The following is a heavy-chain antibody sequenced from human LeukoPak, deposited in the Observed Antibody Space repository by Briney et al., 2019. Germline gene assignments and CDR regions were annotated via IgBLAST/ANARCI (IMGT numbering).Heavy chain of an antibody. CDR1: GGSISSGDYY. Sequence: PSETLSLTCTVSGGSISSGDYYWSWIRQPPGKGLEWIGYIYYSGSTYYNPSLKSRITMSVYTSKNQFSLKLSSVTAADTAVYYCARVSRDDSGSYYSHFDYWGQGTLVTVSS. CDR3: ARVSRDDSGSYYSHFDY. J-gene: IGHJ4*02. D-gene: IGHD3-10*01. CDR2: IYYSGST. V-gene: IGHV4-30-4*01.